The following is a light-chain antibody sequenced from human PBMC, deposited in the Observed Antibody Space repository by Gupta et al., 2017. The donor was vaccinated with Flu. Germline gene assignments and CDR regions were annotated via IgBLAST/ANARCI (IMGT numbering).Light chain of an antibody. CDR1: NIVTKS. CDR3: QVCARNSALPWV. Sequence: SYVLTQPSSVSVPPGQAATITCGGDNIVTKSVHWYQHKPGQAHVLGIEINGGRTSGIPERFSASNSGTTDTLTINRVEAGDEADDDWQVCARNSALPWVCGPGTRVTVL. V-gene: IGLV3-21*02. CDR2: ING. J-gene: IGLJ1*01.